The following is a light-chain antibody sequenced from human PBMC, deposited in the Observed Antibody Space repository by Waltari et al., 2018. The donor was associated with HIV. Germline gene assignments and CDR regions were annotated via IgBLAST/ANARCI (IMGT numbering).Light chain of an antibody. CDR3: NSRDSSNNHPVI. CDR2: GKN. V-gene: IGLV3-19*01. Sequence: SSELTQDPAVSVALGQTVRIACQGDSLRKYYASWYQQKPGQAPVLVLYGKNNRPSGIPDRFSGSSSGNTASWTITGAQAEDESYYYCNSRDSSNNHPVIFGGGTKLTVL. CDR1: SLRKYY. J-gene: IGLJ2*01.